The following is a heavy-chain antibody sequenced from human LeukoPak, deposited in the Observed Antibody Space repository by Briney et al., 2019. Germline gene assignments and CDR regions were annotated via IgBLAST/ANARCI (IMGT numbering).Heavy chain of an antibody. CDR3: RGWFDP. V-gene: IGHV4-59*01. D-gene: IGHD6-6*01. J-gene: IGHJ5*02. CDR2: IYYSGNT. Sequence: PSETLSLTCNVSGDSISNYYWNWIRQPPGKGLEWIGNIYYSGNTNYNPSLKSRVTILVDTSRNQVSLYCARELLMGRYSSSPRGWFDPWGQGILVTVSS. CDR1: GDSISNYY.